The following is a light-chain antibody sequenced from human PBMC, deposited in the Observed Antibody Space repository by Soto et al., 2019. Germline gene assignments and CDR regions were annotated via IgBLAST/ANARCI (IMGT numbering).Light chain of an antibody. CDR1: QSVSSSY. Sequence: VLMKSPGTLSLSPGERATLSCRASQSVSSSYLAWYQQKPGQAPRLLIHGASSRATGIPDRFSGSGSGTDFTLTISRLEPEDFAVYYCQQYGSALTWTFGQGTKVDIK. J-gene: IGKJ1*01. CDR3: QQYGSALTWT. V-gene: IGKV3-20*01. CDR2: GAS.